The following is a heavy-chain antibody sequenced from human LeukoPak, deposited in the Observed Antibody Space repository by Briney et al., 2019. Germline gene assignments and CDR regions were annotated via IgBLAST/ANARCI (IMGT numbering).Heavy chain of an antibody. CDR1: GGSFSGYY. V-gene: IGHV4-34*01. D-gene: IGHD5-12*01. CDR3: ARGEVDIVNWFDP. CDR2: INHSGST. Sequence: PSETLSLTCAVYGGSFSGYYWSWIRQPPGKGLEWIGEINHSGSTNYNPSLKSRVTISVDRSKNQFSLKPSSVTAADTAVYYCARGEVDIVNWFDPWGQGTLVTVSS. J-gene: IGHJ5*02.